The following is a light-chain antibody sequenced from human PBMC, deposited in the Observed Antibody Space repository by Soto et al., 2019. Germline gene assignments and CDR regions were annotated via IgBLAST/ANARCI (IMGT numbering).Light chain of an antibody. Sequence: QSVLTQPPSASGSPGQSVTISCTGTSSDVGGYDYVSWYQQLPGKAPKLVIYEVNKRPSGVPERFSGSKSGNTASLTVSGLQAEDEADYYCCSYTSSSIRVFGGGTKLTVL. CDR2: EVN. J-gene: IGLJ3*02. V-gene: IGLV2-8*01. CDR1: SSDVGGYDY. CDR3: CSYTSSSIRV.